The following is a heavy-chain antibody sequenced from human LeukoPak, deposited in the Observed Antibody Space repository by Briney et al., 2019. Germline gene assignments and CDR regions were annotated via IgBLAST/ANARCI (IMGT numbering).Heavy chain of an antibody. D-gene: IGHD3-22*01. CDR3: ASSLTYYYDSSGSAGGFDY. CDR1: GFTVSSNY. J-gene: IGHJ4*02. V-gene: IGHV3-53*01. Sequence: GGSLRLSCAASGFTVSSNYMSWVRQAPGKGLEWVSVIYSGGSTYYADSVKGRFTISRDNSKNTLYLQMNSLRAEDTAVYYCASSLTYYYDSSGSAGGFDYWGQGTLVTVSS. CDR2: IYSGGST.